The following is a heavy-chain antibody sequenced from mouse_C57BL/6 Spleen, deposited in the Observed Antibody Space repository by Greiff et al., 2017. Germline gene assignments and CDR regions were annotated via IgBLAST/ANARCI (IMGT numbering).Heavy chain of an antibody. D-gene: IGHD1-1*01. V-gene: IGHV1-53*01. Sequence: QVQLQQPGTELVKPGASVKLSCKASGYTFTSYWMHWVKQRPGQGLEWIGNINPSNGGTNYNEKFKSKATLTVDKSSSTAYMQLSSLTSEDSAVYYCARGDTTVVAYYAMDYWGQGTSGTVSS. CDR2: INPSNGGT. CDR1: GYTFTSYW. J-gene: IGHJ4*01. CDR3: ARGDTTVVAYYAMDY.